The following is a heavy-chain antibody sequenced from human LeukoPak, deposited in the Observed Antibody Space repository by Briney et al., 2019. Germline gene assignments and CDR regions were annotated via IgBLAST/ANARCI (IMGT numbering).Heavy chain of an antibody. CDR2: ISSSGSTI. D-gene: IGHD2-15*01. V-gene: IGHV3-11*01. Sequence: PGGSLRLSCAASGFTFSDYYMSWIRQAPGKGLEWVSYISSSGSTIYYADSVKGRFTISRDNAKNSLYLQMNSLRAEDTAVYYCARNKYCSGGSCYLYYYYGMDVWGQGTTVTVSS. CDR3: ARNKYCSGGSCYLYYYYGMDV. J-gene: IGHJ6*02. CDR1: GFTFSDYY.